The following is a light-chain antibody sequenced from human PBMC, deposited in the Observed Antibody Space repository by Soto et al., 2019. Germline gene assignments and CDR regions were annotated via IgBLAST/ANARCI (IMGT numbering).Light chain of an antibody. CDR2: SAS. CDR1: QDISVY. Sequence: EIQMTQSPSSLSASVGDRVTITCRASQDISVYLAWYQQKPGKDPKLLIYSASTMQSGVPSRFSGSGSGTDFTLTISSLQPEDVATYYCHKFNTAPLTFGQGTRLEIK. V-gene: IGKV1-27*01. CDR3: HKFNTAPLT. J-gene: IGKJ5*01.